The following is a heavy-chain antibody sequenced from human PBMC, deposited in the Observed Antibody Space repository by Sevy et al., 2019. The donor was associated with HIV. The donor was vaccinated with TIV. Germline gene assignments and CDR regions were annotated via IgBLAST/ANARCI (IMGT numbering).Heavy chain of an antibody. CDR1: GFTFNNHV. Sequence: GGSLRLSCAASGFTFNNHVMNWVRQAPGKGLEWVSSISGFGNTYYADAVRGRFTISSENAKNTVHLQMNSLRADDTAVYDVVEVLDAALESMMNETVRSLNGFDVWGQGTMVTVSS. J-gene: IGHJ3*01. D-gene: IGHD3-22*01. CDR3: VEVLDAALESMMNETVRSLNGFDV. CDR2: ISGFGNT. V-gene: IGHV3-23*01.